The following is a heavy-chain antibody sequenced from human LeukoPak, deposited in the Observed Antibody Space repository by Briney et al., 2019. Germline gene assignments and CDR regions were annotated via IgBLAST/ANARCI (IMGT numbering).Heavy chain of an antibody. CDR1: GYTFTSYY. Sequence: ASVTVSCKASGYTFTSYYMHWVRQAPGQGLEWMGIINPSGGSTSYAQKFQGRVTMTRDTSTSTVYMELSSLRSEDTAVYYCARVRRSRDGYKKNYYFDYWGQGTLVTVSS. V-gene: IGHV1-46*01. CDR2: INPSGGST. D-gene: IGHD5-24*01. J-gene: IGHJ4*02. CDR3: ARVRRSRDGYKKNYYFDY.